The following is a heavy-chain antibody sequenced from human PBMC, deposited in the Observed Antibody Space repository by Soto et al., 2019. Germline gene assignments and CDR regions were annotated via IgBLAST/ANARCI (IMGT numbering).Heavy chain of an antibody. Sequence: EVQLLESGGGVIQPGGSLRLSCEASGFIFTSYALSWVRQAPGRGLEWVSAISGSGGKTYYADAVKGRFIISRDNSKNTLYLQLNSLRAEDTAVYYCAGGLLVGATRAYWSQGALVTVSS. CDR2: ISGSGGKT. V-gene: IGHV3-23*01. CDR3: AGGLLVGATRAY. D-gene: IGHD2-15*01. J-gene: IGHJ4*02. CDR1: GFIFTSYA.